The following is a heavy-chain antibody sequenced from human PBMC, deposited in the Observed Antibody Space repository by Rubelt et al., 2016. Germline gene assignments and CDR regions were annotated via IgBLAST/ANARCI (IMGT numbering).Heavy chain of an antibody. CDR3: ARRGRGGVDPGNFDY. J-gene: IGHJ4*02. CDR2: VYYNGNT. D-gene: IGHD5-18*01. CDR1: GGSFSGYY. V-gene: IGHV4-34*11. Sequence: QVQLQQWGAGLLKPSETLSLTCAVYGGSFSGYYWSWIRQPPGKGLEWIGSVYYNGNTNYTPSLKCRVTISVDTSKNQFSLKLSSVTAADTAVYFCARRGRGGVDPGNFDYWGQGTLVTVSS.